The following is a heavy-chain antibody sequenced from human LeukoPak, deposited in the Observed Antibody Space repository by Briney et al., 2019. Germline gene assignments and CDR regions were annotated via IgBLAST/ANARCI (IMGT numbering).Heavy chain of an antibody. J-gene: IGHJ5*02. V-gene: IGHV3-21*01. CDR1: GFTFSSYS. CDR3: ARDLGAYYDSSDNWFDP. Sequence: GGSLRLSCAASGFTFSSYSMNWVRQAPGKGLEWVSSISSGSSYIYYADSVKGRFTISRDNAKNTLYLQMNSLRAEDTALYYCARDLGAYYDSSDNWFDPWGQGTLVTVSS. CDR2: ISSGSSYI. D-gene: IGHD3-22*01.